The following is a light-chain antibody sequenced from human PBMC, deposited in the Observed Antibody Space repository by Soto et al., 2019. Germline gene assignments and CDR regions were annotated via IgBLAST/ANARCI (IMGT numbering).Light chain of an antibody. CDR3: QHYNSYSEA. Sequence: TQMKKSPSTLSASVGDRVTITCRASQSISSWLAWYQQKPGKAPKLLIYKASSLESGVPSRFSGSGSGTEFTLTISSLQPDDFATYYCQHYNSYSEACGQGTKWIS. J-gene: IGKJ1*01. CDR2: KAS. CDR1: QSISSW. V-gene: IGKV1-5*03.